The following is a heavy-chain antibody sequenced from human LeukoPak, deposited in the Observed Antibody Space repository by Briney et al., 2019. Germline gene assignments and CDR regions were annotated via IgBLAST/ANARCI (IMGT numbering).Heavy chain of an antibody. Sequence: GGSLRLSCAAPGFTFSNYAMSWVRQAPGKGLEWVSAISGSGGSTYYADSVKGRFTISRDNSKNTLYLQMNSLRAEDTAVYYCAKGVLGYCSGASCYPLDVWGQGTTVTVSS. CDR3: AKGVLGYCSGASCYPLDV. J-gene: IGHJ6*02. CDR1: GFTFSNYA. CDR2: ISGSGGST. D-gene: IGHD2-15*01. V-gene: IGHV3-23*01.